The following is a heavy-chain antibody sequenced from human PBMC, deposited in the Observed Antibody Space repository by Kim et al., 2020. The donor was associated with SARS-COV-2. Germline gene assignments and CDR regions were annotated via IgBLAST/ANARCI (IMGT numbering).Heavy chain of an antibody. D-gene: IGHD3-10*01. V-gene: IGHV4-34*01. J-gene: IGHJ4*02. CDR3: ARVAGFIDLDY. Sequence: YTPSLKRRVTISVDASKNQFSLKLSSGTAADTAVYYCARVAGFIDLDYWGQGTLVTVSS.